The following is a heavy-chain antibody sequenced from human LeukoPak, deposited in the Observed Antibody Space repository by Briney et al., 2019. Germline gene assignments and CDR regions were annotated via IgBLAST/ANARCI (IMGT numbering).Heavy chain of an antibody. CDR3: ARVLSSGYSPDDYFDY. CDR2: TSSDGSYK. V-gene: IGHV3-30*03. D-gene: IGHD3-22*01. J-gene: IGHJ4*02. CDR1: GFSFNIYG. Sequence: PGGSLRLSCAASGFSFNIYGMHWVRQAPGKGLEWVAVTSSDGSYKDYVDSVKGRFTISRDNSKNMLYLQMNSLRAEDTAVYYCARVLSSGYSPDDYFDYWGQGTLVTVSS.